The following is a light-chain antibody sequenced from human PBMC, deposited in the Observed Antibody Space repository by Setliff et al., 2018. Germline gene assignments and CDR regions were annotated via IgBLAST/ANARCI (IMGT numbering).Light chain of an antibody. J-gene: IGLJ1*01. Sequence: QSVLTQPPSASGSPGQSLIISCTGTSRDVGSSTFVSWYQQHPGKAPKLLIYEISKRPSGVPDRFSGSKSGNTASLTVSGLQAEDEADYYCSSYAGTNNPYVFGSVTKV. CDR2: EIS. V-gene: IGLV2-8*01. CDR3: SSYAGTNNPYV. CDR1: SRDVGSSTF.